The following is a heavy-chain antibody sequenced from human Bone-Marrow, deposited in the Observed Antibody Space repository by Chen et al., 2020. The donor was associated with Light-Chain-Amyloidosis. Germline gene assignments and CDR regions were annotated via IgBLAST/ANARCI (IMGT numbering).Heavy chain of an antibody. D-gene: IGHD5-12*01. Sequence: EVQLEQSGPEVKKPGASLKISCKGSGYTFPNYWIGWVRQMTGKGLEWMGVIYPDDSDARYSPSFEGQVTISADKSITTAYLQWRSLKASDTAMYYCARRRDGYNFDYWGQGTLVTVSS. CDR2: IYPDDSDA. V-gene: IGHV5-51*01. CDR1: GYTFPNYW. J-gene: IGHJ4*02. CDR3: ARRRDGYNFDY.